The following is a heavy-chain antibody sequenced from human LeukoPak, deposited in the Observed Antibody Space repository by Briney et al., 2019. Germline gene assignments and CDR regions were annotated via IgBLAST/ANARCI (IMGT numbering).Heavy chain of an antibody. CDR3: ANTFTVTTNIDY. Sequence: GGSLRLSCAASGFTFSSYAMSWVRQAPGKGLEWVSAISCSGGRTYYADSVKGRFTISRDNSKTTLFLQMNRLRAEDTAVYYCANTFTVTTNIDYWGQGTLVTVSS. V-gene: IGHV3-23*01. J-gene: IGHJ4*02. CDR2: ISCSGGRT. CDR1: GFTFSSYA. D-gene: IGHD4-17*01.